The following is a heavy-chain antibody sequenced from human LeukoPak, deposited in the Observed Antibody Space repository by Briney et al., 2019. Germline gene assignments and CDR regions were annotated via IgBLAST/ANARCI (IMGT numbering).Heavy chain of an antibody. V-gene: IGHV3-48*03. CDR1: GFRFSSYE. D-gene: IGHD6-6*01. J-gene: IGHJ4*02. Sequence: GGSLRFSCAASGFRFSSYEMNWVRQAPGKGREWISYISSSGATIFYADSVKGRFTISRDSAKNSLFLQMNSLRVEDTAVYYCARGGAARPDFWGQGTLVTVSS. CDR3: ARGGAARPDF. CDR2: ISSSGATI.